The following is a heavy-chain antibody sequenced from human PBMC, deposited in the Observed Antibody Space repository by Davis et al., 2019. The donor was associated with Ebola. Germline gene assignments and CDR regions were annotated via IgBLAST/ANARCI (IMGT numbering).Heavy chain of an antibody. V-gene: IGHV3-74*01. CDR1: GFTFSSYE. J-gene: IGHJ4*02. Sequence: HTGGSLRLSCAASGFTFSSYEMNWVRQAPGKGLVWVSRINSYGSSTSYADSVKGRFTISRDNAKNTLYLQMNSLRAEDTAVYYCARGSWLEAGNFDYWGQGTLVTVSS. CDR3: ARGSWLEAGNFDY. CDR2: INSYGSST. D-gene: IGHD3-10*01.